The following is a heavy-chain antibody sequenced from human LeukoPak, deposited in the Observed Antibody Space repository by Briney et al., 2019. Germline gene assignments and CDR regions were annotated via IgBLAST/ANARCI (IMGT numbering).Heavy chain of an antibody. D-gene: IGHD5-18*01. CDR1: GYTFTSYY. CDR2: INPSGGST. J-gene: IGHJ4*02. CDR3: ARLRRVQLWSPIDY. Sequence: ASVTVSCTASGYTFTSYYMHWVRQAPGQGLEWMGTINPSGGSTSYAQKFQGRVTMTRDTSTSTVYMELSSLRSEDTAVYYCARLRRVQLWSPIDYWGQGTLVTVSS. V-gene: IGHV1-46*01.